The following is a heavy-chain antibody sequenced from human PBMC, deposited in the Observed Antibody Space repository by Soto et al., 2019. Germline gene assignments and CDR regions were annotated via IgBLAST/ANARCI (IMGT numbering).Heavy chain of an antibody. CDR1: GFTFSSYS. J-gene: IGHJ6*03. V-gene: IGHV3-21*01. D-gene: IGHD2-2*01. Sequence: GGSLRLSCAASGFTFSSYSMNWVRQAPGKGLEWVSSISSSSSYIYYADSVKGRFTISRDNAKNSLYLQMNSLRAEDTAVYYCARWPPVGSTSWGYYYYYMDVWGKGTTVTVSS. CDR3: ARWPPVGSTSWGYYYYYMDV. CDR2: ISSSSSYI.